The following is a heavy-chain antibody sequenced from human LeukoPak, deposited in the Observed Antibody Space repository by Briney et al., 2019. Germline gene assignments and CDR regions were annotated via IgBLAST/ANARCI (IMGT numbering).Heavy chain of an antibody. CDR1: GFAFSSHS. J-gene: IGHJ4*02. CDR2: ISPSSRNI. V-gene: IGHV3-21*01. CDR3: ARGPGPAGGSSGWYYFDY. Sequence: GGSLRLSCAASGFAFSSHSMNWVRQAPGKGLEWISYISPSSRNINYADSVKGRFTTSRDNAKNTLYLQMNSLRAEDTAVYYCARGPGPAGGSSGWYYFDYWGQGTLVTVSS. D-gene: IGHD6-19*01.